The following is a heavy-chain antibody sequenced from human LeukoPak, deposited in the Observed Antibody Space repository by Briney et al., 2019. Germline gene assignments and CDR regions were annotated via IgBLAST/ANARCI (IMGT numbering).Heavy chain of an antibody. CDR1: GFTFSSYE. V-gene: IGHV3-48*03. D-gene: IGHD6-25*01. J-gene: IGHJ4*02. CDR3: ARVLSSGWYSDY. CDR2: ISSSGSTI. Sequence: GGSLRLSCAASGFTFSSYEMNWVRQAPGKGLEWVSYISSSGSTIYYADSVKGRFTISRDNAKNSLYLQMNSLRAEDTAVYYCARVLSSGWYSDYWGQGPLATLPS.